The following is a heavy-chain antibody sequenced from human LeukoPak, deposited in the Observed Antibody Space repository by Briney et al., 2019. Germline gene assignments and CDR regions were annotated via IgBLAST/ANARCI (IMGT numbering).Heavy chain of an antibody. Sequence: SETLSLTCAVYGGSFSGYYWSWIRQPPGKGLEWIGEINHSGSTNYNPSLKSRVTISVDTSKNQFSLKLSSVTAADTAVYYCARGPRYYDILTGYYNVGNAFDIWGQGTMVTVSS. V-gene: IGHV4-34*01. CDR1: GGSFSGYY. CDR3: ARGPRYYDILTGYYNVGNAFDI. J-gene: IGHJ3*02. CDR2: INHSGST. D-gene: IGHD3-9*01.